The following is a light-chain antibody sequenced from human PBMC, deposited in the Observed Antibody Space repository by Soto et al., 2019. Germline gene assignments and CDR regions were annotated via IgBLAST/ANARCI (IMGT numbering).Light chain of an antibody. V-gene: IGKV3-20*01. CDR3: QAGT. J-gene: IGKJ5*01. CDR2: GAS. Sequence: IVFTQSPGTLSFSAAESATLSCRASQGISGRLLAWYQQRPGQAPRLLVYGASSRATGIPDRFSGSGSGTDFTLSISRVEPEDFAVYYCQAGTFGQGTRLEIK. CDR1: QGISGRL.